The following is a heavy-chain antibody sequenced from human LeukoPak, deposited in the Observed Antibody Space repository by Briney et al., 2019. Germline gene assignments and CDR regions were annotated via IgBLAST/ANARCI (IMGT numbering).Heavy chain of an antibody. CDR2: IKSDSSTK. J-gene: IGHJ3*01. Sequence: PGGSLRLSCARSGFSLSNYGMSWVRQAPGEGLEWLSYIKSDSSTKYYADSVEGRFTISRDNDQNSLYLQMNSLRDEDSGVYFCARDYRRWHGDFDVWGQGTMVTVSS. CDR3: ARDYRRWHGDFDV. CDR1: GFSLSNYG. D-gene: IGHD2-15*01. V-gene: IGHV3-48*02.